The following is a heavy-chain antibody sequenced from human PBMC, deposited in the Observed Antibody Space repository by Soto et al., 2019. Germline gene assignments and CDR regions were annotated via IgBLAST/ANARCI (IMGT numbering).Heavy chain of an antibody. Sequence: SETLSLTCAVYGGSFSGYYWSWIRQPPGKGLEWIGIIYPTGSTNYHPSLLSRVTISADTSMNEFSLRLSSVTAADTAVYYCARLNGYCVSTGCHGYYGMDVWGQGTTVTVSS. D-gene: IGHD2-2*03. CDR3: ARLNGYCVSTGCHGYYGMDV. J-gene: IGHJ6*02. V-gene: IGHV4-34*01. CDR2: IYPTGST. CDR1: GGSFSGYY.